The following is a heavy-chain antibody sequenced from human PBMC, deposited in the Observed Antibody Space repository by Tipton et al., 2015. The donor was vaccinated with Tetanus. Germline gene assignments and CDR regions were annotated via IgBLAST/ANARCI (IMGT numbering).Heavy chain of an antibody. CDR3: ARDMFRQWGSWYFGL. V-gene: IGHV3-30*03. Sequence: SLRLSCAASGFSFSSYGIHWVRQAPGKGLEWVALISYDGSKKYFADSVKGRSTLSRDNRKNSLYLQMNSVRPEDTAFYYCARDMFRQWGSWYFGLWGRGTLVTVSS. CDR1: GFSFSSYG. D-gene: IGHD3-10*02. CDR2: ISYDGSKK. J-gene: IGHJ2*01.